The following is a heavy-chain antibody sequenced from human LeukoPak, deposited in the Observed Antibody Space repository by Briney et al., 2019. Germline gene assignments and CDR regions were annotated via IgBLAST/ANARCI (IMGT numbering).Heavy chain of an antibody. V-gene: IGHV4-59*01. CDR1: GGSISSYY. J-gene: IGHJ4*02. D-gene: IGHD3-22*01. Sequence: WETLSLTCTVSGGSISSYYWSWIRQPPGKGLEWIGYIYYSGGTNYNPSLKSRVTISVDTSKNQFSLKLSSVTAADTAVYYCASQYYYDSSGYVYWGQGTLVTVSS. CDR3: ASQYYYDSSGYVY. CDR2: IYYSGGT.